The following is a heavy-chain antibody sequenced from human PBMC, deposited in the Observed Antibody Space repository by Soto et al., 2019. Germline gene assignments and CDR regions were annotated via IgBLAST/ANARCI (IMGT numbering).Heavy chain of an antibody. Sequence: QVQLQQWGAGLLKPSETLSLTCAVYGGSFSGYYWSWIRQPPGKGLEWIGEINHSGSTNYNPSLKSRXXIXVXXSKNPFSLKLSSVTAADKAVYYCAREGGPGGNSDYWGQGTLVTVSS. J-gene: IGHJ4*02. D-gene: IGHD2-15*01. V-gene: IGHV4-34*01. CDR2: INHSGST. CDR1: GGSFSGYY. CDR3: AREGGPGGNSDY.